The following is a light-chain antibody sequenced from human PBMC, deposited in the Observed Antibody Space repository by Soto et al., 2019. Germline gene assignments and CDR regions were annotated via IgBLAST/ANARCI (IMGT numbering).Light chain of an antibody. CDR1: NLGSEN. J-gene: IGLJ1*01. Sequence: SYELTQPPSVSVAPGQTARIACGGDNLGSENVNWHQQKPGQAPVLVVYYDTDRPSGIPERFSGSNSANSATLTLSRVEAGDEADYYCQVWDRGTDRYVFGPGTKLTVL. V-gene: IGLV3-21*02. CDR3: QVWDRGTDRYV. CDR2: YDT.